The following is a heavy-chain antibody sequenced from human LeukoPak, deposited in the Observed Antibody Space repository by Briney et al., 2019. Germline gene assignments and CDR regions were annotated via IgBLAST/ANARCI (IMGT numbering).Heavy chain of an antibody. CDR2: MNPSSGNT. Sequence: ASVKVSCKASGYTFTSSDINWVRQATGQGLEWMGWMNPSSGNTGYAQKFQGRVTLTRDTSISTAYMELTGLRSEDTAVYYCARTLSRLNHYGDSAADSWGQGTLVTVSS. J-gene: IGHJ4*02. CDR1: GYTFTSSD. V-gene: IGHV1-8*01. D-gene: IGHD4-17*01. CDR3: ARTLSRLNHYGDSAADS.